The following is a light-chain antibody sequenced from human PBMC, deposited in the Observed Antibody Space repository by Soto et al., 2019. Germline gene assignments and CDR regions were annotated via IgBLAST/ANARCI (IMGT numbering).Light chain of an antibody. CDR1: QSVSIY. Sequence: EMVMTQSPATLSVSPGDRATLLCRASQSVSIYVAWYQQKPGLAPRLLIYDASTRATGIPARFSGNGSGTEFSLTISSLQSEDFAVYYCQQYHDWPRTFGQGTKVDIK. J-gene: IGKJ1*01. CDR3: QQYHDWPRT. V-gene: IGKV3-15*01. CDR2: DAS.